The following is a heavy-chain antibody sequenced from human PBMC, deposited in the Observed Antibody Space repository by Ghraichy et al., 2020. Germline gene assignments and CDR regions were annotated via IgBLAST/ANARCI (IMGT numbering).Heavy chain of an antibody. D-gene: IGHD6-19*01. CDR3: AGGTHASGWAY. CDR2: TYYRSKWYN. J-gene: IGHJ4*02. Sequence: SQTLSLTCAISGDSVSSNIGAWNWIRQSPSRGLEWLGRTYYRSKWYNEYAVSVKSRIIINPDTSKNQFSLQLNSVTPEDTAMYYCAGGTHASGWAYWGQGTLFTVSA. CDR1: GDSVSSNIGA. V-gene: IGHV6-1*01.